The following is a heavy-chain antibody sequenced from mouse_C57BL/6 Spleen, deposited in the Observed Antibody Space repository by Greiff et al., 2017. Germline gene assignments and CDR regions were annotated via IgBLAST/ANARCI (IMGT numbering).Heavy chain of an antibody. D-gene: IGHD1-1*01. CDR1: GYTFTSYG. J-gene: IGHJ2*01. Sequence: QVQLQQSGAELARPGASVKLSCKASGYTFTSYGISWVKQRTGQGLAWIGEIYPRSGNTYYTEKFKGKATLTADKSSSTAYMELRSLTSEDSAVYFCARRLLRSHFDYGGQGTTLTGSS. CDR2: IYPRSGNT. CDR3: ARRLLRSHFDY. V-gene: IGHV1-81*01.